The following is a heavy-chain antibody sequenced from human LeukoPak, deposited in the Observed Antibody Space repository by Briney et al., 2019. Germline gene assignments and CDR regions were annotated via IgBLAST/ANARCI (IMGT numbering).Heavy chain of an antibody. CDR3: AKDGLTGSLYYYYGMDV. J-gene: IGHJ6*02. CDR1: GFTFSSYG. D-gene: IGHD3-10*01. Sequence: GGSLRLSCAASGFTFSSYGMHWVRQAPGKGLEWVAIISYDGSTKYYADSLKGRFTISRDNSKNTLHLQMNSLRAEDTAVYYCAKDGLTGSLYYYYGMDVWGQGTTVTVSS. V-gene: IGHV3-30*18. CDR2: ISYDGSTK.